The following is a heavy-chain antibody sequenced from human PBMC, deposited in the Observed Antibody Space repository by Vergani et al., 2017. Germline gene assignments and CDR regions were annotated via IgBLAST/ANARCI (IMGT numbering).Heavy chain of an antibody. V-gene: IGHV3-30*02. CDR1: GFSFNTYG. CDR3: AKDGRENSDYGYFDY. CDR2: IGYDGRIK. J-gene: IGHJ4*02. Sequence: QVQLVETGGGVVQPGGSLRLYCATSGFSFNTYGAHWVRQAPGKGLEWVAFIGYDGRIKYNVESVKGRFTISRDTSKKTLSLQMRSLRADETAVYYCAKDGRENSDYGYFDYWGQGTLVTVSS. D-gene: IGHD4-17*01.